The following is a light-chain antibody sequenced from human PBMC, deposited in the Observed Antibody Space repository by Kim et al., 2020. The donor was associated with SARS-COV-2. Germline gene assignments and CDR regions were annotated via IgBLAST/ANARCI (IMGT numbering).Light chain of an antibody. CDR3: CSYGGTYTWV. J-gene: IGLJ3*02. V-gene: IGLV2-11*03. CDR2: DVN. CDR1: SSNVGDYDL. Sequence: GQSVTISCTGTSSNVGDYDLVSWYQQHPGKAPTLIICDVNKRSSGVPERFSGSKSGNTASLTISGLQSDDEADYYCCSYGGTYTWVFGGGTALTVL.